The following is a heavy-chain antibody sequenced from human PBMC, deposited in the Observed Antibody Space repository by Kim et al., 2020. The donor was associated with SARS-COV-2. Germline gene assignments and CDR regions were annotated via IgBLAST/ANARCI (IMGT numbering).Heavy chain of an antibody. CDR3: ATGAGWVPDY. D-gene: IGHD6-19*01. CDR2: GSP. V-gene: IGHV4-59*01. J-gene: IGHJ4*02. Sequence: GSPKSSPSHKSRVAISIDTSKNQFSLRLSSVTAADTGVYYCATGAGWVPDYWGQGTLVTVSS.